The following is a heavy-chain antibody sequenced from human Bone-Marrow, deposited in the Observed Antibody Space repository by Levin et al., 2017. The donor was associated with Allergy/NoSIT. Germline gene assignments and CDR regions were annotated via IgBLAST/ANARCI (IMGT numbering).Heavy chain of an antibody. CDR1: GFTFSSYW. Sequence: GGSLRLSCAASGFTFSSYWMHWVRQAPGKGLVWVSRINSDGSSTSYADSVKGRFTISRDNAKNTLYLQMNSLRAEDTAVYYCAREYGSGSLVFDIWGQGTMVSVSS. J-gene: IGHJ3*02. CDR3: AREYGSGSLVFDI. V-gene: IGHV3-74*01. CDR2: INSDGSST. D-gene: IGHD3-10*01.